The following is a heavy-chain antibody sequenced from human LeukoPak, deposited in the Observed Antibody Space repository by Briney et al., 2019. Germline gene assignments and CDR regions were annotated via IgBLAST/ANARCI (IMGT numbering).Heavy chain of an antibody. CDR2: IYYSGST. CDR3: ARGGFILFDP. Sequence: PSQTLSLTCTVSGGSLSSGGYYWSWLRQHPGKGMEWIGYIYYSGSTYYNPSLKSRVTISVDTSKNQFSLKLSSVTAADTAVYYCARGGFILFDPWGQGTLVTVSS. V-gene: IGHV4-31*03. CDR1: GGSLSSGGYY. D-gene: IGHD3-16*01. J-gene: IGHJ5*02.